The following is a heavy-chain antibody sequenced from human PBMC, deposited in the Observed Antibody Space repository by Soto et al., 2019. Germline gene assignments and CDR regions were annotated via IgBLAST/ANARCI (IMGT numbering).Heavy chain of an antibody. Sequence: QVQLVESGGGVVQPGRSLRLSCAASGFTFSSYAMHWVRQAPGKGLEWVAVISYDGSNKYYADSVKGRFTISRDNSKNTLYPQMNSLGAEDTAVYYWARPLWRDDYNWGYFDLWGRGTLVTVSS. J-gene: IGHJ2*01. CDR3: ARPLWRDDYNWGYFDL. CDR1: GFTFSSYA. D-gene: IGHD4-4*01. CDR2: ISYDGSNK. V-gene: IGHV3-30-3*01.